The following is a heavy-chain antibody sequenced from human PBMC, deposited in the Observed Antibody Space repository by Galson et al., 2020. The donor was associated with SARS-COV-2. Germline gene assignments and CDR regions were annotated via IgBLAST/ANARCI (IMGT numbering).Heavy chain of an antibody. CDR1: GFTFSSYA. D-gene: IGHD3-9*01. Sequence: GESLKISCAASGFTFSSYAMSWVRQAPGKGLEWVSAISGSGGSTYYADSVKGRFTISRDNSKNTLYLQMNSLRAEDTAVYYCAKDLTLGDILTGYHYWGQGTLVTVSS. V-gene: IGHV3-23*01. CDR3: AKDLTLGDILTGYHY. CDR2: ISGSGGST. J-gene: IGHJ4*02.